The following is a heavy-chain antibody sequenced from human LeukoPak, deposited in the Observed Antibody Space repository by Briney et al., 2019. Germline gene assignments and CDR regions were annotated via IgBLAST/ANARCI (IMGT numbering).Heavy chain of an antibody. CDR1: GYTFTSYG. D-gene: IGHD3-16*01. CDR3: AKVWSSRLMAPIDY. CDR2: ISAYNGNT. J-gene: IGHJ4*02. Sequence: ASVKVSCKASGYTFTSYGISWVRQAPGQGLEWMGWISAYNGNTNYAQKLQGRVTMTTDTSTSTAYMELRSLRSDDTAVYYCAKVWSSRLMAPIDYWGQGTLVTVSS. V-gene: IGHV1-18*01.